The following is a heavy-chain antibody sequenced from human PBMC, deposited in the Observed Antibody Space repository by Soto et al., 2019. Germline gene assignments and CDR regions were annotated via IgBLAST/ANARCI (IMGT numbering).Heavy chain of an antibody. D-gene: IGHD3-3*01. CDR3: VKDLNFDFWTGYRYYAMEI. Sequence: PGGSLRLSCAASGVTFSSYAMNWVRQAPGKGLEWVSSINGNGRKTSYADSVRGRFTISRDNSKKTLFLHVNSLRAEDTAVYYCVKDLNFDFWTGYRYYAMEIWGQGTTVTVSS. V-gene: IGHV3-23*01. J-gene: IGHJ6*02. CDR1: GVTFSSYA. CDR2: INGNGRKT.